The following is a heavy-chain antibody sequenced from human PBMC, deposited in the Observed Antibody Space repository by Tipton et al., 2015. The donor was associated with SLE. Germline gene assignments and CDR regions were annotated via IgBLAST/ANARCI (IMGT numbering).Heavy chain of an antibody. J-gene: IGHJ4*02. Sequence: TLSLTCTVSGYSISSGFYWAWIRQPPGKGLEWIGFIYQRGSTYYTRGSTYYNPSLKSRVTISVDTSKNQFSLKLSSVTAADTAVYYCARGAALLRFLEWLFRDYFDYWGQGTLVTVSS. D-gene: IGHD3-3*01. CDR2: IYQRGSTYYTRGST. CDR3: ARGAALLRFLEWLFRDYFDY. V-gene: IGHV4-38-2*02. CDR1: GYSISSGFY.